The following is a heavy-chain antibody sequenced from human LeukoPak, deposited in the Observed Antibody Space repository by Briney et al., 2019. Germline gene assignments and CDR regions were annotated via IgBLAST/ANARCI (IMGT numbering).Heavy chain of an antibody. D-gene: IGHD2-21*02. Sequence: GESLKISCRASGYSFSIYWIGWVRQMPGKGLEWMGIIFPGDSDTRYSPSLQGQVTISADKSISTAYLQWNGLKASDTAMYYCARWVTADRGKKDAFDIWGQGTMVTVSS. J-gene: IGHJ3*02. V-gene: IGHV5-51*01. CDR2: IFPGDSDT. CDR1: GYSFSIYW. CDR3: ARWVTADRGKKDAFDI.